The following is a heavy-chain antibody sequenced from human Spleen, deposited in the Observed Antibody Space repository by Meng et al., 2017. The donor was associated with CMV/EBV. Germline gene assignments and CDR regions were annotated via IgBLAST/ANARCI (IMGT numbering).Heavy chain of an antibody. CDR1: GGSVSSGSYN. V-gene: IGHV4-61*01. CDR3: ARDHTIPLMAFDI. Sequence: SETLSLTCTVSGGSVSSGSYNWSWIRQPPGKGLEWIGYIYYSGSTNDNPSLKSRVTISVDTSKNQFSLKLSSVTAADTAVYYCARDHTIPLMAFDIWGQGTMVTVSS. J-gene: IGHJ3*02. D-gene: IGHD3-3*01. CDR2: IYYSGST.